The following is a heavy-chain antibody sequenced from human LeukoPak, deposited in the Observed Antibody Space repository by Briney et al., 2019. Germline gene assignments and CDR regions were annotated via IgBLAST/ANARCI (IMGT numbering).Heavy chain of an antibody. CDR1: GFSFSSYG. CDR3: AREYYYDSSGYYSTLTDDAFDI. D-gene: IGHD3-22*01. J-gene: IGHJ3*02. V-gene: IGHV3-33*01. Sequence: GGSLRLSCAASGFSFSSYGMHWVRQAPGKGLEGVAVLWSDGSNKYYADSVKGRFTISRDNSKNTLYLQMNSLRAEDTAVYYCAREYYYDSSGYYSTLTDDAFDIWGQGTMVTVSS. CDR2: LWSDGSNK.